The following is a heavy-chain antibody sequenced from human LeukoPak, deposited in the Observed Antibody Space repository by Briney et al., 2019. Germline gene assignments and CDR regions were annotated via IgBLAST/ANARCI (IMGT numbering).Heavy chain of an antibody. Sequence: SETLSLTCTVSGGSISSYYWSWIRQPPGKGLEWIGYIYYSGSTNYNPSLKSRVTISVDTSKNQFSLKLSSVTAADTAVYYCARSYLKRDCSGGGCHFYLNWFDPWGQGTLVTVSS. J-gene: IGHJ5*02. V-gene: IGHV4-59*08. D-gene: IGHD2-15*01. CDR2: IYYSGST. CDR1: GGSISSYY. CDR3: ARSYLKRDCSGGGCHFYLNWFDP.